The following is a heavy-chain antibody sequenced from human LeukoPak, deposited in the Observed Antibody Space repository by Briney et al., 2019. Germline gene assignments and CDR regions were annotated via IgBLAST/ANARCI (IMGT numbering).Heavy chain of an antibody. CDR1: GFTFSSYE. J-gene: IGHJ4*02. V-gene: IGHV3-48*03. CDR3: VRGGFFRYSGTSGDY. D-gene: IGHD1-26*01. Sequence: GGSLRLSCVASGFTFSSYEMTWVRQAPGKGLEWLSYISSSGSTIYYADSVKGRFTVSRDNAKNSLYLQMTSLRVEDMAIYYCVRGGFFRYSGTSGDYWGQGSQVTVSS. CDR2: ISSSGSTI.